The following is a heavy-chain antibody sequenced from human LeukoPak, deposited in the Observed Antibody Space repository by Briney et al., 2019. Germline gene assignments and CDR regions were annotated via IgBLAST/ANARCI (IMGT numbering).Heavy chain of an antibody. D-gene: IGHD2-2*01. J-gene: IGHJ4*02. CDR3: ARAPGYCSSTSCYEGYYFDY. Sequence: ASVKVSCKASGGTFSSYAISWVRQAPGQGLEWMGGTIPIFGTANYAQKFQGRVTITADESTSTAYMELSSLRSEDTAVYYCARAPGYCSSTSCYEGYYFDYWGQGTLVTVSS. CDR1: GGTFSSYA. CDR2: TIPIFGTA. V-gene: IGHV1-69*13.